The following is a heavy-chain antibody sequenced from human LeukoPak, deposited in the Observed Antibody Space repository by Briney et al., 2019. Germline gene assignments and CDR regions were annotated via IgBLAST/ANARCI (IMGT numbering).Heavy chain of an antibody. CDR2: IHTSGST. Sequence: PSETLSLTCTVSGGAINSGSYHWGWIRQPAGKGLEWIRRIHTSGSTNYNPSLNSRVTISLDTSKNQFSLNLSSVTAADTAVYYCARGGSYSDFDSWGQGTLVTVSS. CDR3: ARGGSYSDFDS. D-gene: IGHD1-26*01. J-gene: IGHJ4*02. CDR1: GGAINSGSYH. V-gene: IGHV4-61*02.